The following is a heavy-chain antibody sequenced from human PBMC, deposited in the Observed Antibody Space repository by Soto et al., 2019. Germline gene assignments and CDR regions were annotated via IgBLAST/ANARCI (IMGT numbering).Heavy chain of an antibody. CDR3: ARGLACSGGSCYWFDP. Sequence: SLRLSCAASGFTFSSYWMSWVRQAPGKGLEWVANIKQDGSEKYYVDSVKGRFTISRDNAKNSLYQQMNSLRAEDTAVYYCARGLACSGGSCYWFDPWGQGTLVTVSS. J-gene: IGHJ5*02. V-gene: IGHV3-7*03. D-gene: IGHD2-15*01. CDR2: IKQDGSEK. CDR1: GFTFSSYW.